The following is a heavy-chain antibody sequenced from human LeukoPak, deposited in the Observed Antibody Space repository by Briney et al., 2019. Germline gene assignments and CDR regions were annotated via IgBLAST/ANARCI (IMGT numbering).Heavy chain of an antibody. Sequence: GGSLRLSCAASGFTFSDNYMSWIRQAPGKGLEWVSYISSSGNTTYNADSVKGRFSITRDNAKNSLYLQMNSLRAEDTAVYYCARGGGSAWFLDYWGQGTLVTVSS. V-gene: IGHV3-11*04. CDR2: ISSSGNTT. CDR3: ARGGGSAWFLDY. D-gene: IGHD6-19*01. J-gene: IGHJ4*02. CDR1: GFTFSDNY.